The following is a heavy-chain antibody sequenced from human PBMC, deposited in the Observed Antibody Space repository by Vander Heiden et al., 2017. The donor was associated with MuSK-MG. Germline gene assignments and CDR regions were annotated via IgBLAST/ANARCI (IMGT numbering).Heavy chain of an antibody. V-gene: IGHV3-11*01. D-gene: IGHD2-2*01. CDR3: ARTSDTSFEFDY. CDR1: GFACSDYH. J-gene: IGHJ4*02. CDR2: ITTSGSTI. Sequence: QVQLVESGGGLVKPGGSLIVSGAASGFACSDYHFSWTRQAPGKGLEWVSYITTSGSTIYYADSVKGRFTISRDNAKNSLYLQMNSLRAEDTAVYYCARTSDTSFEFDYWGQGTLVTVSS.